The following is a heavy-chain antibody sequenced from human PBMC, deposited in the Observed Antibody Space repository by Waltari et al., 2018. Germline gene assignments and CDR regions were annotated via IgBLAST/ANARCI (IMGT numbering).Heavy chain of an antibody. Sequence: EVQLVESGGGLVQPGGSLRLSCAASGFTFSSYAMSWVRQAPGKGLEWVSAISGSGGSTDDADSVKGRFTISRDNSKNTLYLQMNSLRAEDTAVYYGAKLSGSTSWDYYYYMDVWGKGTTVTVSS. CDR3: AKLSGSTSWDYYYYMDV. V-gene: IGHV3-23*04. J-gene: IGHJ6*03. D-gene: IGHD2-2*01. CDR2: ISGSGGST. CDR1: GFTFSSYA.